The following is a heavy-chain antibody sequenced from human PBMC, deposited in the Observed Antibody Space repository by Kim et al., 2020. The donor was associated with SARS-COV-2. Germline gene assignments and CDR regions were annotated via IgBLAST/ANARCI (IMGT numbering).Heavy chain of an antibody. CDR2: IIPIFGTA. CDR3: ARDEGGSGYEQLPYYYYGMDV. J-gene: IGHJ6*02. D-gene: IGHD5-12*01. CDR1: GGTFSSYA. V-gene: IGHV1-69*13. Sequence: SVKVSCKASGGTFSSYAISWVRQAPGQGLEWMGGIIPIFGTANYAQKFQGRVTITADESTSTAYMELSSLRSEDTAVYYCARDEGGSGYEQLPYYYYGMDVWGQGTTVTVSS.